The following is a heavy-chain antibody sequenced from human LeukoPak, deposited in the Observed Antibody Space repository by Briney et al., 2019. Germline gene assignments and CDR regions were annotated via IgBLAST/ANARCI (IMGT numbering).Heavy chain of an antibody. J-gene: IGHJ4*02. CDR3: AREPSSTSTDLDY. CDR1: GFTFSSYS. V-gene: IGHV3-21*01. D-gene: IGHD2-2*01. Sequence: GGSLRLSCAASGFTFSSYSMNWVRQAPGRGLEWVSSISSSSSYIYYADSVKGRFTISRDNSKNTLYLQMNSLRAEDTAVYYCAREPSSTSTDLDYWGQGTLVTVSS. CDR2: ISSSSSYI.